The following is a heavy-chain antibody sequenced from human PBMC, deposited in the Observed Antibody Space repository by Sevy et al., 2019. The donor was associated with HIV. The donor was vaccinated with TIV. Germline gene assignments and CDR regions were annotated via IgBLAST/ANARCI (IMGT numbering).Heavy chain of an antibody. V-gene: IGHV3-30*18. Sequence: GGSLRLSCIGSGFSFSYYGIHWVRQSPGKGLDWVALISHDGINEYYTDSVKGRFTISRDNSKNTVYLEMNSLRNEDTAIYFCANAYSGSYSHSYLYALDVWGQGTTVTVSS. CDR1: GFSFSYYG. CDR3: ANAYSGSYSHSYLYALDV. D-gene: IGHD1-26*01. CDR2: ISHDGINE. J-gene: IGHJ6*02.